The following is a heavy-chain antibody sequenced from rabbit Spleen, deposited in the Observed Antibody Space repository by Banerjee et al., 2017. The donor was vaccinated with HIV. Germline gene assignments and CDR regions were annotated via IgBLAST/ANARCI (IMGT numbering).Heavy chain of an antibody. D-gene: IGHD8-1*01. V-gene: IGHV1S45*01. Sequence: QQQLVESGGGLVKPGASLTLTCKASGFSFSNKAVMCWVRQAPGKGLEWIACINTVTGKSVYASWAKGRFTLSKTSSTTVTLQMTSLTAADTATYFCARDAGTSFSTYGMDLWGQGTLVTVS. J-gene: IGHJ6*01. CDR2: INTVTGKS. CDR3: ARDAGTSFSTYGMDL. CDR1: GFSFSNKAV.